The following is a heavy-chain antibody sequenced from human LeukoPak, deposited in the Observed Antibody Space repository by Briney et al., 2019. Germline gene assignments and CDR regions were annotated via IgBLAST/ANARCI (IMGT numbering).Heavy chain of an antibody. CDR3: ARADCSGGSCYSYYYYGMDV. CDR2: INPNSGGT. D-gene: IGHD2-15*01. Sequence: ASVKVYCKTSGYSFTGYYIHWVRQAPGQGLEWMGWINPNSGGTNYPQKFQDRVTMTRDTSISTAYMELSSVTAADTAVYYCARADCSGGSCYSYYYYGMDVWGQGTTVTVSS. V-gene: IGHV1-2*02. CDR1: GYSFTGYY. J-gene: IGHJ6*02.